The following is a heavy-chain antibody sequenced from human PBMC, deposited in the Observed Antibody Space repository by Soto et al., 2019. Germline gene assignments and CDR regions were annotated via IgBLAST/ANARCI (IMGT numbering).Heavy chain of an antibody. V-gene: IGHV3-23*01. J-gene: IGHJ4*02. D-gene: IGHD2-15*01. Sequence: GGSLRLSCAASGFTFSSYAMSWVRQAPGKGLKWDSVISGSGGSTYYADSVKGRFTISRDNSKNTLYLQMNSLRAEDTAVYYCEKQIRQWLRYDCSGGSCHGIPDYWGQGTLVTVSS. CDR3: EKQIRQWLRYDCSGGSCHGIPDY. CDR2: ISGSGGST. CDR1: GFTFSSYA.